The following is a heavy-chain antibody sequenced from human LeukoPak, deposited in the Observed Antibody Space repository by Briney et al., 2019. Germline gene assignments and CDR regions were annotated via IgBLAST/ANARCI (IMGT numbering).Heavy chain of an antibody. CDR3: AREANWYFDL. J-gene: IGHJ2*01. CDR2: ISNSGGTI. D-gene: IGHD5-12*01. V-gene: IGHV3-48*03. Sequence: PGGSLRLSCAASGFTFSGYEMNWVRQAPGKGLEWVSYISNSGGTIYYADSVKGRFTISRDNAKNSLYLQMNSLRAEDTAVYYCAREANWYFDLWGRGTLVTVSS. CDR1: GFTFSGYE.